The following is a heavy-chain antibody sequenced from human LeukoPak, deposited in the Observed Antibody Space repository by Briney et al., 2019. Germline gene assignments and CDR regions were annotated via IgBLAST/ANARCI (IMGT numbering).Heavy chain of an antibody. Sequence: SETLSLTCAVYGGSFSSYYWSWIRQPPGEGLQWIGEINRSGRTNYNPSLASRVTISADTSNNQFSLKLTSVTAADTAVCYCACTAYYDIPRVNDYWGQETLVTVSS. V-gene: IGHV4-34*01. D-gene: IGHD3-9*01. J-gene: IGHJ4*02. CDR1: GGSFSSYY. CDR2: INRSGRT. CDR3: ACTAYYDIPRVNDY.